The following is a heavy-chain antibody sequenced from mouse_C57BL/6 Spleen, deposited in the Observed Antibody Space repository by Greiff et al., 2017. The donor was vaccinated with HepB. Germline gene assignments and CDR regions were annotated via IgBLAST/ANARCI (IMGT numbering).Heavy chain of an antibody. CDR2: ISGGGGNT. CDR3: ARHVWDGAWFAY. CDR1: GFTFSSYT. J-gene: IGHJ3*01. D-gene: IGHD2-10*02. V-gene: IGHV5-9*01. Sequence: EVKVVESGGGLVKPGGSLKLSCAASGFTFSSYTMSWVRQTPEKRLEWVATISGGGGNTYYPDSVKGRFTISRDNAKNTLYLQMSSLRSEDTALYYCARHVWDGAWFAYWGQGTLVTVSA.